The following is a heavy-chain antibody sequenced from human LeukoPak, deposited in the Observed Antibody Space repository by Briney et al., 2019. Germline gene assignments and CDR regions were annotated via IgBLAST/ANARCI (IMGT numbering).Heavy chain of an antibody. Sequence: ASVKVSCKASGYTFTSYDINWVRQATGQGLEWMGWMNPNSGNTGYAQKFQGRVAMTRNTSISTAYMELSSLRSEDTAVYYCASFGYGDYRYYFDYWGQGTLVTVSS. J-gene: IGHJ4*01. CDR2: MNPNSGNT. CDR1: GYTFTSYD. CDR3: ASFGYGDYRYYFDY. V-gene: IGHV1-8*01. D-gene: IGHD4-17*01.